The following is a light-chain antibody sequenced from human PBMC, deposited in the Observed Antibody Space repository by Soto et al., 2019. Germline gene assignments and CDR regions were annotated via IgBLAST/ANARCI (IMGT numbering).Light chain of an antibody. CDR1: SSDVGGYNF. J-gene: IGLJ1*01. V-gene: IGLV2-14*01. CDR3: ASYTDTNTLDV. Sequence: QSALTQPASVSGSPGQSITISCSGTSSDVGGYNFVSWYQQHPGKAPKLMIYEVSNRPSGVSNRFPGSKSGNTASLTISGLQAEDEADYYCASYTDTNTLDVFGTGTKVTVL. CDR2: EVS.